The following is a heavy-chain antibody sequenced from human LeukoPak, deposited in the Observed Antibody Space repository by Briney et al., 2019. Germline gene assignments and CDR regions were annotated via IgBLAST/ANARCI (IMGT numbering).Heavy chain of an antibody. V-gene: IGHV1-18*01. CDR1: GYTFTSYD. CDR2: INAYNGNT. CDR3: ARDKGDGANSAFDI. J-gene: IGHJ3*02. Sequence: ASVKVSCKASGYTFTSYDINWVRQATGQGLEWMGWINAYNGNTNYAQKLQGRVTMTTDTSTSTAYMELRSLRSDDTAVYYCARDKGDGANSAFDIWGQGTMVTVSS. D-gene: IGHD5-24*01.